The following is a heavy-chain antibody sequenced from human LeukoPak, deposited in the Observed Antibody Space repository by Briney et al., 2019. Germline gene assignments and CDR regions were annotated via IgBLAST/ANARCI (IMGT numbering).Heavy chain of an antibody. CDR2: IYHNGST. Sequence: SETLSLTCAVSGGSISSGGYSWSWIRQPLGKGLEWIGYIYHNGSTYYNPSLKSRVTISVDRSKNQFSLKLSSVTAADTAVYYCAREGGDNEEGYWGQGTLVTVSS. J-gene: IGHJ4*02. CDR1: GGSISSGGYS. V-gene: IGHV4-30-2*01. D-gene: IGHD4-17*01. CDR3: AREGGDNEEGY.